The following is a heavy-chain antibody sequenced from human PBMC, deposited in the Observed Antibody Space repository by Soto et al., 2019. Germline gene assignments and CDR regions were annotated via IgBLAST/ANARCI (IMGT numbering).Heavy chain of an antibody. CDR2: IYHSGST. V-gene: IGHV4-38-2*01. CDR3: ATTRGLAVGGSFDY. Sequence: KTSETLSLTCAVSGYSISSGYYWGWIRQPPGKGLEWIGSIYHSGSTYYNPSLKSRVTISVDTSKNQFSLKLSSVTAADTAFYYCATTRGLAVGGSFDYWGQGMLVTVSS. CDR1: GYSISSGYY. D-gene: IGHD3-10*01. J-gene: IGHJ4*02.